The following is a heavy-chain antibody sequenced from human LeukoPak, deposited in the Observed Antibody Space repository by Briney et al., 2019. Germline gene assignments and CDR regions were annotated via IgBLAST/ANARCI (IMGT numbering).Heavy chain of an antibody. CDR3: VRGRGMNWLDP. J-gene: IGHJ5*02. CDR1: GFTVSNNY. D-gene: IGHD6-13*01. Sequence: GGSLRLSCAASGFTVSNNYMIWVRQAPGKGLEWVSIIYTDGSADYTASVKGRFIISRDNSKNTLFLQMNSLRAEDTAFYYCVRGRGMNWLDPWGQGTLVTVSS. V-gene: IGHV3-66*01. CDR2: IYTDGSA.